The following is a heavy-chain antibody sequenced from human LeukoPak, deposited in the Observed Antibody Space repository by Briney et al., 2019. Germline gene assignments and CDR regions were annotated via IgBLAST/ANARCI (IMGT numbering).Heavy chain of an antibody. CDR3: ATYDQWLPHGFDP. D-gene: IGHD6-19*01. Sequence: ASVKVSCKASAYTLTGYYMHWVRQAPGQGLEWMGWINPNSGGTNYAQKFQGRVTMTRDTSIGTAYLELNRLRSDDPAVYYCATYDQWLPHGFDPWGQGTLVTVSS. CDR1: AYTLTGYY. CDR2: INPNSGGT. J-gene: IGHJ5*02. V-gene: IGHV1-2*02.